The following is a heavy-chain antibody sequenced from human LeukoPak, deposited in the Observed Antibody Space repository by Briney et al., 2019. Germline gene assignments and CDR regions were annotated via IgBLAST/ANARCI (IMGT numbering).Heavy chain of an antibody. Sequence: SCKASGGTFSSYGMHWVRQAPGKGLEWVAFIRYDGSNKYYADSVKGRFTISRDNSKNTLYLQMNSLRAEDTAVYYCAKDSLRNYDFWSGLDYWGQGTLVTVSS. J-gene: IGHJ4*02. V-gene: IGHV3-30*02. CDR1: GGTFSSYG. CDR2: IRYDGSNK. D-gene: IGHD3-3*01. CDR3: AKDSLRNYDFWSGLDY.